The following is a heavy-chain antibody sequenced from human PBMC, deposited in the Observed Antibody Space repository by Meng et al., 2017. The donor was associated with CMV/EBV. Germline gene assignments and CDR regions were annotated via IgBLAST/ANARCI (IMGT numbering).Heavy chain of an antibody. V-gene: IGHV4-34*01. Sequence: YGGAFSGCYWSWVRQPPGRGLEWIRKTKHNGSTNYNTSLKSRVNISVDTSKNQFSLKLSSVTAADTAVYYCATRLVPATEYNWFDPWGQGTLVTVSS. D-gene: IGHD2-2*01. J-gene: IGHJ5*02. CDR3: ATRLVPATEYNWFDP. CDR1: GGAFSGCY. CDR2: TKHNGST.